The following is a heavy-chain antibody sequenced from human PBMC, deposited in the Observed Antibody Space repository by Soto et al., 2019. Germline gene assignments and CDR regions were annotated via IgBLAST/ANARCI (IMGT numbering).Heavy chain of an antibody. V-gene: IGHV3-23*01. CDR3: AGAQENPYFHDALNV. D-gene: IGHD1-1*01. J-gene: IGHJ6*02. CDR1: GFTLSNYG. CDR2: VRARGGGT. Sequence: GGSLRLPCAASGFTLSNYGMNWVRQAPGKGLGWVAGVRARGGGTSSADSVKGRFTISRDNSKDTLYLQMNSLRAEDTATYYCAGAQENPYFHDALNVWGQGTKVNVS.